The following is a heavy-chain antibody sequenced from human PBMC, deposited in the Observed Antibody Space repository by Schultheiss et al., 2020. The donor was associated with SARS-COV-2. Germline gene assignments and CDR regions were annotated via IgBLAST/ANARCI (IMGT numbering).Heavy chain of an antibody. D-gene: IGHD6-19*01. Sequence: SQTLSLTCTVSGGSVSSGSYYWSWIRQPPGKGLEWIGEINHWGITHYNPSLKSRVAISVDTSKNQFSLKLSSVTAADTAVYYCAGGVRWLAFDYWGQGTLVTVSS. CDR2: INHWGIT. V-gene: IGHV4-61*01. J-gene: IGHJ4*02. CDR1: GGSVSSGSYY. CDR3: AGGVRWLAFDY.